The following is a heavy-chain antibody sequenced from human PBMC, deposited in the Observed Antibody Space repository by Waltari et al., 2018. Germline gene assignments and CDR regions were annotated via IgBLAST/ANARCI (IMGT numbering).Heavy chain of an antibody. J-gene: IGHJ1*01. V-gene: IGHV1-3*01. CDR1: GYTFTSYA. CDR2: INAGNGNT. Sequence: QVQLVQSGAEVKKPGASVKVSCKDSGYTFTSYALHVVRQAPGQRLEWMGWINAGNGNTKYSQKFQGRVTITRDTSASTAYMELSSLRSEDTAVYYCARSVYCGGDCRPRGVGLQHWGQGTLVTVSS. CDR3: ARSVYCGGDCRPRGVGLQH. D-gene: IGHD2-21*02.